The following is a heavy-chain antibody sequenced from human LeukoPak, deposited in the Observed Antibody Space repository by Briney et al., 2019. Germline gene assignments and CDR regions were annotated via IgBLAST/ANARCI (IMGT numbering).Heavy chain of an antibody. Sequence: SETLSLTCSVTGGSFSSGNYFWGWLRQPPGKGLEWIGNINYLGSTAYNPSLKSRVTTSVDTSKHQFSLKLTSVTAADTAVYYCARLSKGRYFDYFFDYWGQGTLVTVSS. D-gene: IGHD3-9*01. V-gene: IGHV4-39*01. CDR3: ARLSKGRYFDYFFDY. J-gene: IGHJ4*02. CDR2: INYLGST. CDR1: GGSFSSGNYF.